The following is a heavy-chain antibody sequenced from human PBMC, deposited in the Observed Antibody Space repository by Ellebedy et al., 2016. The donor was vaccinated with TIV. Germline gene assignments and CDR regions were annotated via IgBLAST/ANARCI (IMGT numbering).Heavy chain of an antibody. J-gene: IGHJ6*02. D-gene: IGHD3-10*01. V-gene: IGHV1-69*13. CDR3: ARGDITMVRGILVYYGMDV. CDR2: IIPIFGTA. CDR1: GGTFSSYA. Sequence: SVKVSXXASGGTFSSYAISWVRQAPGQGLEWMGGIIPIFGTANYAQKFQGRVTITADESTSTAYMELSSLRSEDTAVYYCARGDITMVRGILVYYGMDVWGQGTTVTVSS.